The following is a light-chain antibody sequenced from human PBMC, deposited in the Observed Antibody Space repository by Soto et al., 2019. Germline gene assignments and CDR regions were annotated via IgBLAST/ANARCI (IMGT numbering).Light chain of an antibody. Sequence: QSALTQPHSVSGSPGQSVTISCTGTSVDVGAYDFVSWYQQHPGKAPKLLIYVVSGRPSGVPHRFSGSKSGNAASLTISGLQAEDEADCYCSSFTTSHTYVFGTGTKVTVL. J-gene: IGLJ1*01. CDR1: SVDVGAYDF. CDR3: SSFTTSHTYV. V-gene: IGLV2-11*01. CDR2: VVS.